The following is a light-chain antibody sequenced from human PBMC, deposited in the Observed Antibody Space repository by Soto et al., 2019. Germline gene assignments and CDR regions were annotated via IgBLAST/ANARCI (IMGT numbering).Light chain of an antibody. V-gene: IGKV1-39*01. CDR3: QQDNRTLAT. CDR1: ESISSH. Sequence: IQLSQSPSYLSASVCDRVTITCLAAESISSHLNWYQQKPGRAPDLLIYAASTLQNGVPSRFTGSGSGKEFTLTITGLQLEDFATYYCQQDNRTLATFGQGTRLEIK. CDR2: AAS. J-gene: IGKJ5*01.